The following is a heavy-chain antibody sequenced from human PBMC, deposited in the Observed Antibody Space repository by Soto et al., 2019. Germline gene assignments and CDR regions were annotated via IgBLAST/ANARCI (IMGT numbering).Heavy chain of an antibody. CDR3: ARDRIAAAYYYYYGMDV. D-gene: IGHD6-13*01. CDR1: GFTFSIYG. CDR2: IWYDGSNK. V-gene: IGHV3-33*01. Sequence: GGSLRLSCAASGFTFSIYGMHWVRQTPGKGLEWVAVIWYDGSNKYYADSVKGRFTISRDNSKNTLYLQMNSLRAEDMAVYYCARDRIAAAYYYYYGMDVWGQGTTVTVSS. J-gene: IGHJ6*02.